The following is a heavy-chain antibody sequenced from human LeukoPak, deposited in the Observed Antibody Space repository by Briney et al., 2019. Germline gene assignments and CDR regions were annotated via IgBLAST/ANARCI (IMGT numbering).Heavy chain of an antibody. J-gene: IGHJ4*02. CDR1: GGSISSYY. CDR2: IYYSGST. CDR3: ARGYDEVGATYFDY. D-gene: IGHD1-26*01. Sequence: PSQTLSLTCTVSGGSISSYYWSWIRQPPGKGLEWIGYIYYSGSTNYNPSLKSRVTISVDTSKNQFSLKLSSVTAADTAVYYCARGYDEVGATYFDYWGQGTLVTVSS. V-gene: IGHV4-59*01.